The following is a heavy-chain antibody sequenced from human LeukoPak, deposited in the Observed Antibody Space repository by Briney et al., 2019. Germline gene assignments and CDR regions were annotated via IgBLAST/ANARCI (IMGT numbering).Heavy chain of an antibody. Sequence: GASVKVSCKASGYTFTSYGISWVRQAPGQGLEWMGWISAYNGNTNYAQKLQGRVTMTTDTSTSTAYMELRSLRFDDTAVYYCAGSGYSDYYYYMDVWGKGTTVTVSS. J-gene: IGHJ6*03. CDR1: GYTFTSYG. D-gene: IGHD3-22*01. CDR3: AGSGYSDYYYYMDV. CDR2: ISAYNGNT. V-gene: IGHV1-18*01.